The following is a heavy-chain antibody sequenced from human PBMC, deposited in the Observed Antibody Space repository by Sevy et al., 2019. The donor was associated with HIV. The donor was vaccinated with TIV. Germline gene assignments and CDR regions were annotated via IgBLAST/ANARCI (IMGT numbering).Heavy chain of an antibody. V-gene: IGHV3-15*01. CDR3: ATINTVGSLAY. CDR2: IKSNTDGGTT. D-gene: IGHD2-15*01. J-gene: IGHJ4*02. Sequence: GGSLRLSCAASGFNFRNVWMSWVRQAPGKGLEWIGLIKSNTDGGTTENGAPVKGVITISRDDSKNTLFLQVNSLKAVGTALYYCATINTVGSLAYWGRGTLVTVSS. CDR1: GFNFRNVW.